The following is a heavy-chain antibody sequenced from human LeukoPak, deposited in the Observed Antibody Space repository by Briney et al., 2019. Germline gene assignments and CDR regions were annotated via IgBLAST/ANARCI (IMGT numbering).Heavy chain of an antibody. CDR2: ISAYNGNT. V-gene: IGHV1-18*01. J-gene: IGHJ4*02. CDR1: GYTFTTYG. Sequence: ASVKVSCKASGYTFTTYGISWLRQAPGQGLEWMGWISAYNGNTKYAQKLQGRVTMTTDTSTSTAYMDLRSLRSDDTAVYYCARDWDIVGGTRDRFEYWGQGTLVTVSS. CDR3: ARDWDIVGGTRDRFEY. D-gene: IGHD1-26*01.